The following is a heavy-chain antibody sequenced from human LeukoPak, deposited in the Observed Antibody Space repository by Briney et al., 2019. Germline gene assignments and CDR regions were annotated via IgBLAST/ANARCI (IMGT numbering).Heavy chain of an antibody. D-gene: IGHD3-22*01. CDR1: GFTFSSYA. CDR3: ARGDSMIVVIKGFDY. J-gene: IGHJ4*02. CDR2: ISSNGGST. V-gene: IGHV3-64*01. Sequence: GGSLRLSCAASGFTFSSYAMHWVRQVPGKGLEYVSAISSNGGSTYYANSVKGRFTISRDNSKNTLYLQMGSLRAEDMAVYYCARGDSMIVVIKGFDYWGQGTLVTVSS.